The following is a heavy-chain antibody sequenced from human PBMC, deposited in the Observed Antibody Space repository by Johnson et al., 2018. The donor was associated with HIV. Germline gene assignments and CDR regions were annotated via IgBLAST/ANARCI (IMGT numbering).Heavy chain of an antibody. CDR2: IKSKTDGGTT. Sequence: MLLVESGGGLVKPGGSHRLSCAASGFTFSNAWMSWVRQAPGKGLEWVGRIKSKTDGGTTDYAAPVKGRFTISRDDSKNTLYLQMNSLKTEDSAVYYCTTGRPSSAAFDIWGQGTMVTVSS. CDR3: TTGRPSSAAFDI. CDR1: GFTFSNAW. V-gene: IGHV3-15*01. J-gene: IGHJ3*02.